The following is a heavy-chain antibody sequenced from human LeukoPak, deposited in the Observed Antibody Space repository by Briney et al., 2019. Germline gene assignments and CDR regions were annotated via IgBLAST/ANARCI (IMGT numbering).Heavy chain of an antibody. Sequence: GASVKVSCKASGYTFTTYGISWVRQAPGQGLEWMGWISAYNGNTNYAQKLQGRVTMTTDTSTSTAYMELRSLRSDDTAVYYCARVKPPLVTTTTFDAFDIWGQGTMVTVSS. V-gene: IGHV1-18*01. J-gene: IGHJ3*02. CDR2: ISAYNGNT. D-gene: IGHD4-17*01. CDR3: ARVKPPLVTTTTFDAFDI. CDR1: GYTFTTYG.